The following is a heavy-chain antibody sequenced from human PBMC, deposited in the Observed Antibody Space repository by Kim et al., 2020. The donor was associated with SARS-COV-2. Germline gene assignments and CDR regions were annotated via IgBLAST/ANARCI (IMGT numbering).Heavy chain of an antibody. V-gene: IGHV4-30-2*01. Sequence: SETLSLTCAVSGGSITSGDYSWSWIRQPPGKGLEWIGYIYHSGTTYYNPSLKSRVTISVDRSKNQFSLRLTSVTAADTAVYYCARTSNPSHFDYWGQGTLVAVSS. D-gene: IGHD4-4*01. CDR2: IYHSGTT. CDR1: GGSITSGDYS. CDR3: ARTSNPSHFDY. J-gene: IGHJ4*02.